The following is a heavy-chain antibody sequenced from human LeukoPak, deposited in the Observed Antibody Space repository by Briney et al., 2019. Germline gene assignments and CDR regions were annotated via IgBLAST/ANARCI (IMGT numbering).Heavy chain of an antibody. Sequence: ASVTVSCTVSGYTLTELSMHWVRQAPGKGLEWMGGFDPEDGETIYAQKFQGRVTMTRNTSISTAYMELSSLRSEDTAVYYCATYYYDSSGYYYFYYWGQGTLVTVSS. CDR3: ATYYYDSSGYYYFYY. CDR2: FDPEDGET. D-gene: IGHD3-22*01. V-gene: IGHV1-24*01. J-gene: IGHJ4*02. CDR1: GYTLTELS.